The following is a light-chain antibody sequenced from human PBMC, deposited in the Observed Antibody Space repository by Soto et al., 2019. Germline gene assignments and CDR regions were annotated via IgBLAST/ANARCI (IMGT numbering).Light chain of an antibody. Sequence: DIQMTQSPSSLSVSVGERVTITCRASQSIGGFLNWYQQKLGKAPKLLIYAASSVQSGVPSRFSGSGSGTDFTLTISSLQPEDVATYYCQQSYSTPLTFGGGTKVEI. J-gene: IGKJ4*01. CDR2: AAS. CDR1: QSIGGF. V-gene: IGKV1-39*01. CDR3: QQSYSTPLT.